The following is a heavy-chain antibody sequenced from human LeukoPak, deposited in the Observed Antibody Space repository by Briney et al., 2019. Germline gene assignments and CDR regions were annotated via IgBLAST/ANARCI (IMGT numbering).Heavy chain of an antibody. D-gene: IGHD1-26*01. CDR3: ARDLRKWELLPGFDY. J-gene: IGHJ4*02. Sequence: PGGSLRLSCAASGFTFSSYWMSWVRQAPGKGLEWVANIKQDGSEKYYVDSVKGRFTISRDNAKNSLYLQMNSLRAEDTAVYYCARDLRKWELLPGFDYWAREPWSPSPQ. CDR2: IKQDGSEK. CDR1: GFTFSSYW. V-gene: IGHV3-7*01.